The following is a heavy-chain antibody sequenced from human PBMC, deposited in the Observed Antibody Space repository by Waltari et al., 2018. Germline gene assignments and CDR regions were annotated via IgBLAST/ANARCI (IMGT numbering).Heavy chain of an antibody. Sequence: EVQLVESGGGLVQPGGSLRLSCAASGFTFSSYEMNWVRQAPGKGLEWVSYMSSSGSTIYYADSVKGRFTISRDNAKNSLYLQMNSLRAEDTAVYYCARGESNYFDYWGQGTLVTVSS. J-gene: IGHJ4*02. V-gene: IGHV3-48*03. CDR3: ARGESNYFDY. CDR2: MSSSGSTI. CDR1: GFTFSSYE.